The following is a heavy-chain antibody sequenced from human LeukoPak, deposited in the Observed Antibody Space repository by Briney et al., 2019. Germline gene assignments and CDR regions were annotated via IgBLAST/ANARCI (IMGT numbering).Heavy chain of an antibody. D-gene: IGHD3-3*01. J-gene: IGHJ4*02. CDR1: GYTLTELS. CDR3: ATGVRFLEWLPLEY. CDR2: FDPEDGET. Sequence: ASVKVSCKVSGYTLTELSMHWVRQAPGKGLEWMGGFDPEDGETIYAQKFQGRVTMTEDTSTDTAYMELSSLRSEDTAVYYCATGVRFLEWLPLEYWGQGTLVTVS. V-gene: IGHV1-24*01.